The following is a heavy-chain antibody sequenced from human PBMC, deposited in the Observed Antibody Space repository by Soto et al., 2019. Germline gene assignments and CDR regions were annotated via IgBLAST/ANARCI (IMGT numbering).Heavy chain of an antibody. CDR2: IYPGDSDT. V-gene: IGHV5-51*01. D-gene: IGHD6-13*01. CDR1: GYTFTTNW. J-gene: IGHJ1*01. CDR3: ARHSGVAEDGTH. Sequence: GESLKISCKGSGYTFTTNWIGWVRQMPGKGLEWMGVIYPGDSDTRYSPSFQGQVAISADKSINTAYLQWSSLKASDTAMYYCARHSGVAEDGTHWGQGTLVTVSS.